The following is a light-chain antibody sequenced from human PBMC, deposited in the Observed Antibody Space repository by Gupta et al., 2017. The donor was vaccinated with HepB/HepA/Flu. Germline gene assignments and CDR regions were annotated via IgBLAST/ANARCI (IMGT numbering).Light chain of an antibody. J-gene: IGKJ2*02. CDR3: QQENSDSSN. CDR1: QSISNW. Sequence: DIQMTQSPSTLSASVGDRVTITCRASQSISNWLAWYQQKPGKAPKLLIYKASSLESGVPSRFSGSVSGTEFTLTISSLQSDDFATYYCQQENSDSSNFGQGTKLEIK. V-gene: IGKV1-5*03. CDR2: KAS.